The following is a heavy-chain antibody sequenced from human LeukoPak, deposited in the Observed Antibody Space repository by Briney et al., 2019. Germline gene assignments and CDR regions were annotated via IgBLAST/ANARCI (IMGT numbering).Heavy chain of an antibody. CDR3: ARDTGGGYSCYDC. J-gene: IGHJ4*02. CDR2: IKQDGSEK. CDR1: GFTFSSYW. D-gene: IGHD5-18*01. Sequence: GGSLRLSCAASGFTFSSYWITWIRQAPGKGLEWVANIKQDGSEKYYVDSVKGRFTISRDNAKNSLYLQMNSLRAEDTAVYYCARDTGGGYSCYDCWGQGTLVAVSS. V-gene: IGHV3-7*01.